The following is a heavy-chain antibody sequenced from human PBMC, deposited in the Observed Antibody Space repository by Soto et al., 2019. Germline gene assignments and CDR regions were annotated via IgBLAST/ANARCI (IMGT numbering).Heavy chain of an antibody. CDR3: GRGAGGRGSGSSNWFDP. Sequence: QVQLVQSGAEVKKPGASVKVSCKTSGYTFTNYDINWVRQATGQGLEWMGWMNPNSGNTGYAQKFQGRVTMTRNTSISTAYRDLSSLRSEDTAVYYCGRGAGGRGSGSSNWFDPWGQGTLVTVSS. CDR2: MNPNSGNT. CDR1: GYTFTNYD. D-gene: IGHD3-10*01. J-gene: IGHJ5*02. V-gene: IGHV1-8*01.